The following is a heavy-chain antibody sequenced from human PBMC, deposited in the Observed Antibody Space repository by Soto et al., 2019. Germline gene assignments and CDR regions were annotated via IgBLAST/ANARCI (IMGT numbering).Heavy chain of an antibody. V-gene: IGHV5-51*01. CDR2: IYPGDSDT. Sequence: PGESLKISCKGSGYSFTSYWIGWVRQMPGKGPEWMGIIYPGDSDTRYSPSFRGQVTISADTSISTAYLQWSSLKASDPAMYYCVRSQASWSGYGWFDPWGQGSLVIVSS. CDR1: GYSFTSYW. J-gene: IGHJ5*02. CDR3: VRSQASWSGYGWFDP. D-gene: IGHD3-3*01.